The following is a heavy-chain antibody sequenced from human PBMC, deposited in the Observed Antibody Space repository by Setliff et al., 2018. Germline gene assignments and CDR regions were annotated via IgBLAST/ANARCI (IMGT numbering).Heavy chain of an antibody. Sequence: SLRLSCTASGFTFGDYTMSWVRQAPGKGLEWVGFIRSKESGGTTEYAASVKGRITISRDDSKSIAYLQMNSLKSEDTAVYYCSREWAFDYWGQGTLVTVSS. CDR1: GFTFGDYT. V-gene: IGHV3-49*04. CDR2: IRSKESGGTT. CDR3: SREWAFDY. J-gene: IGHJ4*02.